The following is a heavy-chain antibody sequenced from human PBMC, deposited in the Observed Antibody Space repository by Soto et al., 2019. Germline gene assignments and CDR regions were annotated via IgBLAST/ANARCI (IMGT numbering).Heavy chain of an antibody. D-gene: IGHD4-17*01. CDR3: AKGVYGGDDYYYYMDV. CDR2: ISGSGGST. Sequence: GGSLRLSCAASGFTFSSYAMSWVRQAPGKGLEWVSAISGSGGSTYYADSVKGRFTISRDNSKNTLYLQMNSLRAEDTAVYYCAKGVYGGDDYYYYMDVWGKGTTVTVSS. CDR1: GFTFSSYA. J-gene: IGHJ6*03. V-gene: IGHV3-23*01.